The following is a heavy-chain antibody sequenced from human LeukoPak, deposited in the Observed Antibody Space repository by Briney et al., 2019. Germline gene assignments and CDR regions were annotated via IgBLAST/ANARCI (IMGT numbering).Heavy chain of an antibody. CDR3: ARYSYYGSGSYYCPYYYYGIDV. Sequence: SETLSLTCTVSGGSVSSGSYYWSWIRQPPGKGLEWNGYIYYSGSTNYNPSLKSRVTISVDTSKNQFSLKLSSVTAAYTAVYYCARYSYYGSGSYYCPYYYYGIDVWGKGTTVTVSS. D-gene: IGHD3-10*01. CDR2: IYYSGST. CDR1: GGSVSSGSYY. J-gene: IGHJ6*04. V-gene: IGHV4-61*01.